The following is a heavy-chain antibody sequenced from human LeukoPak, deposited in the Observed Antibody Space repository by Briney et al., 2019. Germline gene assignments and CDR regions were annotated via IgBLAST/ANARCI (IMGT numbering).Heavy chain of an antibody. D-gene: IGHD4-17*01. V-gene: IGHV4-59*01. J-gene: IGHJ4*02. CDR1: GGSISSYY. CDR2: LYYSGST. CDR3: ARGRYNDYGFDY. Sequence: PSETLSLTCTVSGGSISSYYWSWIRQPPGKELEWIGYLYYSGSTNYNPSFKSRATMSVDTSKNQFSPKLNSMTAADTAVYFCARGRYNDYGFDYWGQGTLVTVSS.